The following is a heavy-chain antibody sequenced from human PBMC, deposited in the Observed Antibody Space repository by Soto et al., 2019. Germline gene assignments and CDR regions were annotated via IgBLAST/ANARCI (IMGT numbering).Heavy chain of an antibody. CDR3: ARGLVATITAGMDV. CDR2: INPNSGGT. CDR1: GYTFTGYY. D-gene: IGHD5-12*01. Sequence: GASVKVSCKASGYTFTGYYMHWVRQAPGQGLEWMGWINPNSGGTNYAQKFQGWVTKTRDTSISTAYMELSRLRSDDTAVYYCARGLVATITAGMDVWGQGTTVTVSS. V-gene: IGHV1-2*04. J-gene: IGHJ6*02.